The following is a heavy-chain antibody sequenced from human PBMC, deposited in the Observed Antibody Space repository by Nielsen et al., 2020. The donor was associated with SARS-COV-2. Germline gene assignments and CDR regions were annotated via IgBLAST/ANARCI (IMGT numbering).Heavy chain of an antibody. V-gene: IGHV3-53*01. CDR1: GFSVSRYF. CDR3: ASGSGDSLAFDI. J-gene: IGHJ3*02. D-gene: IGHD1-26*01. CDR2: IYRSDNS. Sequence: GEPLKISCAASGFSVSRYFMSWVRQAPGKGLEWLSIIYRSDNSYYADSVKGRFTISRDNSKNTLYLQINSLSGDDTAVYYCASGSGDSLAFDIWGQGTMVIVSS.